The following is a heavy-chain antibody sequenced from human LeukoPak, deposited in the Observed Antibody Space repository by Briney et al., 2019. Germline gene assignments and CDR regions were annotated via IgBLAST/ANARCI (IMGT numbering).Heavy chain of an antibody. CDR2: IYYSGST. D-gene: IGHD2-15*01. Sequence: SETLSLTCTVSGGSISSYFWSWIRQTPGKGLEWVGYIYYSGSTNYNPSLKRRVTISLDTSKNQLSLKLSSVTAADTAVYYCARDGDCSRGSCYFPRYGMDVWGKGTTVTVSS. V-gene: IGHV4-59*01. CDR3: ARDGDCSRGSCYFPRYGMDV. CDR1: GGSISSYF. J-gene: IGHJ6*04.